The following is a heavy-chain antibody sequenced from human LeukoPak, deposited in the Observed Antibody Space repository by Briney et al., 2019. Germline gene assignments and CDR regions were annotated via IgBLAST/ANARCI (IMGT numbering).Heavy chain of an antibody. D-gene: IGHD2-2*02. Sequence: PSETLSLTCAVYGGSFSGYYWSWLRQPPGQGLEWIGEINHSGSTNYNPSLKSRVTISVDTSKNQFSLKLSSVTAADTAVYYCARGHHPNCSSTSCYNRWFDPWGQGTLVTVSS. V-gene: IGHV4-34*01. CDR3: ARGHHPNCSSTSCYNRWFDP. CDR2: INHSGST. J-gene: IGHJ5*02. CDR1: GGSFSGYY.